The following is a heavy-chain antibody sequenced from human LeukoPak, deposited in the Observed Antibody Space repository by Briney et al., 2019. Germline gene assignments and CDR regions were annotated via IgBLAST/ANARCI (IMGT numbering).Heavy chain of an antibody. J-gene: IGHJ5*02. CDR1: GGSVSSGSYY. CDR2: IYYSGST. D-gene: IGHD3-16*01. CDR3: ARGLRPDWFDP. Sequence: SETLSLTCTVSGGSVSSGSYYWSWIRQPPGTGGEWIGYIYYSGSTNYNPSLKSRVTISVDTSKNQFSLKLSSVTAADTAVYYCARGLRPDWFDPWGQGTLVTVSS. V-gene: IGHV4-61*01.